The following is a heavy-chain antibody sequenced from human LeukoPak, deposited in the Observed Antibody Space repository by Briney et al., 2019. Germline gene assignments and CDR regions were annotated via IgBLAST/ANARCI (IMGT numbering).Heavy chain of an antibody. D-gene: IGHD2-15*01. CDR3: AVGYCSGGSCYSLDY. CDR1: GYTLTELS. CDR2: FDPEDGET. Sequence: ASVKVSCKVSGYTLTELSMHWVRQAPGKGLEWMGGFDPEDGETIYAQKFQGRVTMTRDTSTSTVYMELSSLRSEDTAVYYCAVGYCSGGSCYSLDYWGQGTLVTVSS. J-gene: IGHJ4*02. V-gene: IGHV1-24*01.